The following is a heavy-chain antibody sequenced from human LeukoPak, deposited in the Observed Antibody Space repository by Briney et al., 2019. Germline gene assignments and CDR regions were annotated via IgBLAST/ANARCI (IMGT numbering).Heavy chain of an antibody. Sequence: GGSLRLSCAASGFTFSSYAMSWVREAPGKGVEWVAFIRNDGTIKYYADSVKGRFTISRDNSKNTLYLQMSSLRAEDTAVYYCAKTASSSWGYFDYWGQGTLVTVSS. CDR2: IRNDGTIK. D-gene: IGHD6-13*01. CDR1: GFTFSSYA. J-gene: IGHJ4*02. CDR3: AKTASSSWGYFDY. V-gene: IGHV3-30*02.